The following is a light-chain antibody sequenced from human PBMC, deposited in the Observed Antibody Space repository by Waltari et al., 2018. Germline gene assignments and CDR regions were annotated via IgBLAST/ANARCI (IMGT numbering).Light chain of an antibody. V-gene: IGKV3-20*01. J-gene: IGKJ1*01. CDR3: QKYGSLPAT. CDR1: QSISRF. Sequence: LACRAKQSISRFLAWYQQKPGQAPRLLIYDASSRATGIPDRFSGSGSGTDFSLTISRLEPEDIAVYYCQKYGSLPATFGQGTKVEIK. CDR2: DAS.